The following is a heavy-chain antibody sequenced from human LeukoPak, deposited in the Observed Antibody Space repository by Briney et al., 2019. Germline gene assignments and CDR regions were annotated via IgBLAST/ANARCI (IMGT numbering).Heavy chain of an antibody. CDR1: GGSISSSSYY. CDR3: ARDRYSSGTGIDY. CDR2: IYYSGST. D-gene: IGHD6-19*01. V-gene: IGHV4-39*07. J-gene: IGHJ4*02. Sequence: KPSETLSLTCTVSGGSISSSSYYWGWIRQPPGKGLEWIGSIYYSGSTYYNPSLKSRVTISVDTSKNQFSLKLSSVTAADTAVYYCARDRYSSGTGIDYWGQGTLVTVSS.